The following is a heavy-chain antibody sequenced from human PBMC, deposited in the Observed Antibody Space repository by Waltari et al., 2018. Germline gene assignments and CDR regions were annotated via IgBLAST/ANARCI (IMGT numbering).Heavy chain of an antibody. D-gene: IGHD2-21*01. V-gene: IGHV4-39*01. CDR3: ARRGDCGNDCYTFDY. CDR1: GGPISGSSHD. Sequence: QLQLQESGPGLVKPSETLSLTCTVSGGPISGSSHDWGWTRQPPGKGLEWFGNIYYSGTTYYNPSLKSRVIISVDTSKNQFSLKLSSVTAADTAVYYCARRGDCGNDCYTFDYWGQGTLVTVSS. CDR2: IYYSGTT. J-gene: IGHJ4*02.